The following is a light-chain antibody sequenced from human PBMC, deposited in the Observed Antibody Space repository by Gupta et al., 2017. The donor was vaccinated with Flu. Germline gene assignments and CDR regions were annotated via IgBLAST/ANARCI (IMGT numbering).Light chain of an antibody. Sequence: EIVMTQSPATMYVSPGERATLSCRASQSVSSNLAWYQQKPGQAPRLLIYGASTRATGIPARFSGSGSGTEFTLTISSLQPEDFAVYYCQQYNNWLWTFGQGTKVEIK. CDR1: QSVSSN. V-gene: IGKV3-15*01. CDR3: QQYNNWLWT. J-gene: IGKJ1*01. CDR2: GAS.